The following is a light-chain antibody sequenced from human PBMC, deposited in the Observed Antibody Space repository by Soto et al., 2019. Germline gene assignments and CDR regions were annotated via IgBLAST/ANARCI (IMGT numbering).Light chain of an antibody. J-gene: IGKJ1*01. CDR1: QSISSW. Sequence: DIQITHSPSTLSASVGERVTITCRASQSISSWLAWYQQKPGKAPKLLIYKASSLESGVPSRFSGSGSGTEFTLTIISLQPDDFATYYCQQYNSYPWTFGQGTKVDFK. V-gene: IGKV1-5*03. CDR3: QQYNSYPWT. CDR2: KAS.